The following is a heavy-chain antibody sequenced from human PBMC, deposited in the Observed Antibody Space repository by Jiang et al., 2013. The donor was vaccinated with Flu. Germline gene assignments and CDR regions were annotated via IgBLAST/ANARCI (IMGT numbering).Heavy chain of an antibody. D-gene: IGHD3-22*01. CDR3: ARTNYDSSGQFDY. Sequence: KPTQTLTLTCTFSGFSLSTSGRRVSWIRQPPGKALEWLARIDWDDDKFYSTSLKTRLAISKDTSKSQVVLTMTNMGPVDTATYYCARTNYDSSGQFDYWGQGTLVTVSS. V-gene: IGHV2-70*04. CDR2: IDWDDDK. J-gene: IGHJ4*02. CDR1: GFSLSTSGRR.